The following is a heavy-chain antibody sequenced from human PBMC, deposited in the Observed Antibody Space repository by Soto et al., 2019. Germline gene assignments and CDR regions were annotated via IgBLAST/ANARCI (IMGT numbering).Heavy chain of an antibody. Sequence: PSETLSLTCAVSGGSISSSNWWSWVRQPPGKGLELIGEIYHSGSTNYNPSLKSRVTISVDKSKNKFSMKLSSVTAADTAVYYCARVTSITIFGVVTTGGYFDYWGQGTRVTVSS. D-gene: IGHD3-3*01. V-gene: IGHV4-4*02. CDR3: ARVTSITIFGVVTTGGYFDY. CDR2: IYHSGST. CDR1: GGSISSSNW. J-gene: IGHJ4*02.